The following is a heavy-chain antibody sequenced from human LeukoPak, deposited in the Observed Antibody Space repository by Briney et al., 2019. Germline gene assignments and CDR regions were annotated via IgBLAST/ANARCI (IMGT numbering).Heavy chain of an antibody. Sequence: PGGSPRLSCAASGFTFSSYWMHWVRQAPGKGLVWVSRSNSDGSRTNYADSVKGRFTISRDNAKNTLYLQMNSLRAEDTAVYYCARDSRQGWYVSMDVWGQGTTVTVSS. V-gene: IGHV3-74*01. D-gene: IGHD2-15*01. J-gene: IGHJ6*02. CDR1: GFTFSSYW. CDR3: ARDSRQGWYVSMDV. CDR2: SNSDGSRT.